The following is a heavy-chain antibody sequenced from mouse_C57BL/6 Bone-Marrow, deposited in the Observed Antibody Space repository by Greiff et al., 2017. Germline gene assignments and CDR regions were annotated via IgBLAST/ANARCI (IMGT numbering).Heavy chain of an antibody. J-gene: IGHJ2*01. CDR2: IHPNSGST. CDR3: ARRSWDLYFDY. Sequence: VQLQQPGAELVKPGASVKLSCKASGYTFTSYWMHWVKQRPGQGLEWIGMIHPNSGSTNYNEKFKSKATLTVDKSSSTAYMQLSSLTSEDSAVYYCARRSWDLYFDYWGQGTTLTVSS. D-gene: IGHD4-1*01. V-gene: IGHV1-64*01. CDR1: GYTFTSYW.